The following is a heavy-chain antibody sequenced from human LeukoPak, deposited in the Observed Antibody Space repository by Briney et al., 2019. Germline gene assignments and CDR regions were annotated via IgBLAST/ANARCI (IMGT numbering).Heavy chain of an antibody. D-gene: IGHD3-10*01. CDR1: GGSISSSSYY. J-gene: IGHJ4*02. V-gene: IGHV4-39*07. CDR3: AINDGSGSYYKSDY. CDR2: IDQSGST. Sequence: PSETLSLTCTVSGGSISSSSYYWGWVRQPPGRGPEWIVEIDQSGSTNKNPSLKRRFTITIKTDKNQFSLNLNSVTAADTAVYFCAINDGSGSYYKSDYWGQGTLVTVSS.